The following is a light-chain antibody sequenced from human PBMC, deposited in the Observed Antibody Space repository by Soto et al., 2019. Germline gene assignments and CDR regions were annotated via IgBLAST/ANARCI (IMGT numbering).Light chain of an antibody. CDR3: CSYVGASTYV. Sequence: QSVLTQPPSASGSPGQSVTISWTGTSSDIGDNYVSWYQQHPGKAPKLIIYEVSQRPSGVPDRFSGSKSGNTASLTVSGLKTEDEADYYCCSYVGASTYVFGTGTKVTVL. CDR2: EVS. J-gene: IGLJ1*01. V-gene: IGLV2-8*01. CDR1: SSDIGDNY.